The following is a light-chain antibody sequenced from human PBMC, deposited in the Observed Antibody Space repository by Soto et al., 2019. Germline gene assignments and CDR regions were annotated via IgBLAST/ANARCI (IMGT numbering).Light chain of an antibody. V-gene: IGLV2-8*01. CDR1: SNDVGGYNF. CDR2: EVT. CDR3: NSYAGSNTYV. Sequence: QSALTQPPSASGSPGQSVTISCTGTSNDVGGYNFVSWYQHHPGKAPKLIIYEVTKRPSGVPNRLSGSKSGNTASLTVSGLQAEDEADYYCNSYAGSNTYVFGTGTKLTVL. J-gene: IGLJ1*01.